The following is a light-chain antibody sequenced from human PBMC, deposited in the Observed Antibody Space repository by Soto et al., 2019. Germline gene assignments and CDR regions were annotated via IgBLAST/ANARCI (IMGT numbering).Light chain of an antibody. V-gene: IGLV1-44*01. Sequence: QSVLPQPPSASGTPGQRVTISCSGSSSNIGSNTVNWYQQLPGTAPKLLIYSNNQRPSGVPDRFSGSKSGTSASLAISGLQSEDEADYYCAAWDYSLNGVVFGGGTKVTVL. J-gene: IGLJ2*01. CDR2: SNN. CDR1: SSNIGSNT. CDR3: AAWDYSLNGVV.